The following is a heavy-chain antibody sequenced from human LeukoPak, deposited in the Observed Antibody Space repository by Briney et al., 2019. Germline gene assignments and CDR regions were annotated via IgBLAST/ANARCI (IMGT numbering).Heavy chain of an antibody. J-gene: IGHJ3*02. D-gene: IGHD3-10*01. V-gene: IGHV4-61*02. CDR3: AGRGSSSGTFDI. Sequence: SQTLSLTCTVSGGSITNLDYYWTWIRQPAGKRLEWIGRIYTSGGTNYNPSLKSRVTMSVDRSKNEISLHLASLTAADTALYYCAGRGSSSGTFDIWGPGTFVTVSS. CDR1: GGSITNLDYY. CDR2: IYTSGGT.